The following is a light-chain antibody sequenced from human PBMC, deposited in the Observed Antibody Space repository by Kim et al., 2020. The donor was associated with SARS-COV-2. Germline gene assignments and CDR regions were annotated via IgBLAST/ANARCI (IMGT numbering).Light chain of an antibody. Sequence: EIVLTQSPGTLSLSPGESATLSCRASQSVNNNQLAWFQQKPGQPPRLLIYGASTRATGIPDRFSGSGSGTDFTFTISRLEPEDFVVYYCQQYSSLPQTSGPGTKVDIK. CDR2: GAS. J-gene: IGKJ1*01. CDR3: QQYSSLPQT. CDR1: QSVNNNQ. V-gene: IGKV3-20*01.